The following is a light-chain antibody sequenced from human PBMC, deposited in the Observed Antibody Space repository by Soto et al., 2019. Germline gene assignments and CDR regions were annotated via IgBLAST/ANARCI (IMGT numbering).Light chain of an antibody. CDR3: QQAKSFPYA. CDR1: QSLDNW. Sequence: DIQMTQSPSSVSASVGDTVTISCRASQSLDNWLAWYQQKPGNAPRLLIYAAYTLENGVPSRFSGSGSGSDFTLTISSLQPEDFATEFCQQAKSFPYAVGQGTKVEI. V-gene: IGKV1-12*01. J-gene: IGKJ2*01. CDR2: AAY.